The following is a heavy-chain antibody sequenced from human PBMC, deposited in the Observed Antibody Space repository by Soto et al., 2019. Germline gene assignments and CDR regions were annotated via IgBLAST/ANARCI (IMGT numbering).Heavy chain of an antibody. CDR3: ARDTNPHDAFDI. CDR2: IYYSGST. J-gene: IGHJ3*02. D-gene: IGHD3-3*01. Sequence: PSETLSLTCTVSGGSISSYYWSWIRQPPGKGLEWIGYIYYSGSTNYNPSLKSRVTISVDTSKNQFSLKLSSVTAADTAVYYCARDTNPHDAFDIWGQGTMVTVSS. CDR1: GGSISSYY. V-gene: IGHV4-59*01.